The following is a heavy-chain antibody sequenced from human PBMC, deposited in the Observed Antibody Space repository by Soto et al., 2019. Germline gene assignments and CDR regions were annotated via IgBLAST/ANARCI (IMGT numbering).Heavy chain of an antibody. CDR1: GFTFSSYG. CDR2: IWYDGSNK. Sequence: GSLRLSCAASGFTFSSYGMHWVRQAPGKGLEWVAVIWYDGSNKYYADSVKGRFTISRDNSKNTLYLQMNSLRAEDTAVYYCASDSGTTRLDYWGQGTLVTVSS. CDR3: ASDSGTTRLDY. D-gene: IGHD1-7*01. J-gene: IGHJ4*02. V-gene: IGHV3-33*01.